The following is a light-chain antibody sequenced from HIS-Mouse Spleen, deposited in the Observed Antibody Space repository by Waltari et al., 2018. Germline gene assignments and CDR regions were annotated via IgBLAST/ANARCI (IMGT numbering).Light chain of an antibody. Sequence: DIVMTQSPDSLAVSLGERATINCKSSQSVLYSPNNKNYLAWYQQKPGQPPKLLICWASTRESGVPDRFSGSGSGTDFTLTISSLQAEDVAVYYCQKYYSTPYTFGQGTKLEIK. CDR1: QSVLYSPNNKNY. V-gene: IGKV4-1*01. CDR3: QKYYSTPYT. CDR2: WAS. J-gene: IGKJ2*01.